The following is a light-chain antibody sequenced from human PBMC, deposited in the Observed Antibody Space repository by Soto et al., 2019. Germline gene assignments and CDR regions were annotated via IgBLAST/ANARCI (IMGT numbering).Light chain of an antibody. CDR2: KAS. CDR1: QSIRSW. V-gene: IGKV1-5*03. Sequence: DVQMTQSPSTLSASVGDRVTITCRASQSIRSWLAWYQQKPGKAPKVLIYKASNLESGVPSRFSGSGSGTEFTLTISSLQPDDSATYYCQQYNTYLWTFGQGTKVDNK. CDR3: QQYNTYLWT. J-gene: IGKJ1*01.